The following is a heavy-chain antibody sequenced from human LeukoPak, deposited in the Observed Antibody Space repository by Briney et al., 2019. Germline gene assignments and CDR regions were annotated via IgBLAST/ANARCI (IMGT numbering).Heavy chain of an antibody. CDR2: VNADSGDT. J-gene: IGHJ4*02. Sequence: GASVKVSCKASGYTFTDYFIHWVRQAPGQGLEWMGRVNADSGDTNYAQHFQGRVTMTRDTSITTAYMELSRLTSDDTAVYYCARDLYSTAHCELDYWGQGTLVIVFS. D-gene: IGHD2-21*01. CDR3: ARDLYSTAHCELDY. CDR1: GYTFTDYF. V-gene: IGHV1-2*06.